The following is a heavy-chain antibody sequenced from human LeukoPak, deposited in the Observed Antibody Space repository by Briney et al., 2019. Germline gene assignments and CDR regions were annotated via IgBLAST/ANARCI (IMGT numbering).Heavy chain of an antibody. V-gene: IGHV4-39*01. CDR1: GGSISSSSYY. J-gene: IGHJ4*02. CDR2: INHSGST. CDR3: ARQRYSGSYSSDY. Sequence: SETLSLTCTVSGGSISSSSYYWSWIRQPPGKGLEWIGEINHSGSTNYNPSLKSRVTISVDTSKNQFSLKLSSVTAVDTAVYYCARQRYSGSYSSDYWGQGTLVTVSS. D-gene: IGHD1-26*01.